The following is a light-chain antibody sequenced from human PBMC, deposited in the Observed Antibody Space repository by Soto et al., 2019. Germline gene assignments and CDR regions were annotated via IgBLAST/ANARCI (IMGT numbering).Light chain of an antibody. Sequence: IVLTQSPSTLSLSPGEGAALSCRASQSVSTSLAWYQHKPGQAPRLFIYDASNKPRGIPARFSGSGSGTDSSLTISRLEPEVFTVYYYQVRDVWPSFGQGTKVEIK. CDR2: DAS. V-gene: IGKV3-11*01. CDR1: QSVSTS. CDR3: QVRDVWPS. J-gene: IGKJ1*01.